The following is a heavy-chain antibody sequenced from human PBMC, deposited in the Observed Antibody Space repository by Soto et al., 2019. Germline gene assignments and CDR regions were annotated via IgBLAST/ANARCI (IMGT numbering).Heavy chain of an antibody. CDR1: GGSISRYY. CDR3: ARDRSTYGGGGTGEVKENWLDP. CDR2: AYYSGDT. D-gene: IGHD2-8*01. J-gene: IGHJ5*02. Sequence: PSETLSLTCSVSGGSISRYYWSWIRQPPGKGLEWIGYAYYSGDTGYNPSLQSRATMAVDTSKNQVSLKLTSVTAADTAVYYCARDRSTYGGGGTGEVKENWLDPWGQGALVTVSS. V-gene: IGHV4-59*01.